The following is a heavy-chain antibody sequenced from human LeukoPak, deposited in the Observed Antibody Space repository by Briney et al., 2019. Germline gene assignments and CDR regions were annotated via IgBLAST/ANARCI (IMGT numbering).Heavy chain of an antibody. CDR2: FSYDGSSK. Sequence: GSLRLFCSGSGFPFSRYSIHWVRQAPGKGLEWVAVFSYDGSSKYYADSVKGRFTISRDNSKNTLYLQMNSPRAEDTAVYYCARDRTPSGYYYSRFDYWGQGTLVTVSS. CDR3: ARDRTPSGYYYSRFDY. D-gene: IGHD3-22*01. J-gene: IGHJ4*02. CDR1: GFPFSRYS. V-gene: IGHV3-30*01.